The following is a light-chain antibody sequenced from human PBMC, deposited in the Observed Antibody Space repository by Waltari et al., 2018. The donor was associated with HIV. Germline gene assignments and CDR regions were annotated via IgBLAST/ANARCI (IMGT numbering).Light chain of an antibody. J-gene: IGKJ5*01. CDR2: GAS. CDR3: QQYDNSPVT. Sequence: EIVLTQSPDTLSLSPGEGATLSCRASQSLRRTYLAWYQQKPDQAPRLLIYGASTRATGIPDRFSGRGSGTDFTLTISRLEPEDFAVYYCQQYDNSPVTLGQGTRLEIK. V-gene: IGKV3-20*01. CDR1: QSLRRTY.